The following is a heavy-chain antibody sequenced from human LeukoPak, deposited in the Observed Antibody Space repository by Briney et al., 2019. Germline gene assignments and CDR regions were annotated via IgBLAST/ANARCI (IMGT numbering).Heavy chain of an antibody. D-gene: IGHD2-21*02. CDR3: ARNIVVVTVNDAFDI. V-gene: IGHV3-74*01. CDR1: GFTVSRYW. J-gene: IGHJ3*02. Sequence: GSLRLSCAASGFTVSRYWMHWVRQAPGKGLVWVARIDVEGNYIDYAESVKGRFTISRDSAKNTLYLQMNSVRAEDTAVYYCARNIVVVTVNDAFDIRGQGTMVTVSS. CDR2: IDVEGNYI.